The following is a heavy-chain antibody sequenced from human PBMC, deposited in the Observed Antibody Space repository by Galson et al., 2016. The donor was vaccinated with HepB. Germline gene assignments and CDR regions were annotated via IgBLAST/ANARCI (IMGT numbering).Heavy chain of an antibody. CDR3: ARTFAPNLYSYGYGRWFDP. CDR2: ISYDGSSK. Sequence: LRLSCAASGFTFSSYAMHWVRQAPGKGLEWVAVISYDGSSKYYADSVKGRFTISRDNSKDTLYLQMNSLRAEDTAVYYCARTFAPNLYSYGYGRWFDPWGQGTLVTVSS. CDR1: GFTFSSYA. D-gene: IGHD5-18*01. J-gene: IGHJ5*02. V-gene: IGHV3-30*04.